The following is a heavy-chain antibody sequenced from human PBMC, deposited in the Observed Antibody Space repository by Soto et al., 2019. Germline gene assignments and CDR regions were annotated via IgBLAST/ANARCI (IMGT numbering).Heavy chain of an antibody. CDR3: VKDLAYTTSSVDS. CDR2: ISGIGGST. J-gene: IGHJ5*01. Sequence: VSLRLSCAASGCTVSSYAISWVQQPPGKGLEWVSAISGIGGSTYYADSVKGRFTISRDNSKNTLYLQMNTLRAEDTAGYYCVKDLAYTTSSVDSWGQGTLLPGS. D-gene: IGHD2-2*02. V-gene: IGHV3-23*01. CDR1: GCTVSSYA.